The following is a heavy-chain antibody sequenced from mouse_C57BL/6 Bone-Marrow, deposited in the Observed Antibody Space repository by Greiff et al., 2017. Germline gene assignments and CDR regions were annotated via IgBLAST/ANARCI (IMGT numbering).Heavy chain of an antibody. V-gene: IGHV1-64*01. CDR2: IHPNSGST. D-gene: IGHD1-1*01. Sequence: QVQLQQPGAELVKPGASVKLSCKASGYTFTSYWMHWVKQRPGQGLEWIGMIHPNSGSTNYNEKFKSKATLTVDKSSSTAYMQLSSLTSEDSAVYYCAKPITTESPWYFDVWGTGTTVTVSS. J-gene: IGHJ1*03. CDR1: GYTFTSYW. CDR3: AKPITTESPWYFDV.